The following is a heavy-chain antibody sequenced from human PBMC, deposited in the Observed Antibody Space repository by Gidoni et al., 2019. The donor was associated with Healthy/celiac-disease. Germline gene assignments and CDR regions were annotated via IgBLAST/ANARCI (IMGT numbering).Heavy chain of an antibody. Sequence: QVQLVESGGGVVQPGRSLRLSCAASGFTFSSYGMHWVRQAPGKGLEWVAVIWYDGSNKYYADSVKGRFTISRDNSKNTLYLQMNSLRAEDTAVYYCARSGYSYGLHDPGPEVDYWGQGTLVTVSS. J-gene: IGHJ4*02. V-gene: IGHV3-33*01. D-gene: IGHD5-18*01. CDR3: ARSGYSYGLHDPGPEVDY. CDR2: IWYDGSNK. CDR1: GFTFSSYG.